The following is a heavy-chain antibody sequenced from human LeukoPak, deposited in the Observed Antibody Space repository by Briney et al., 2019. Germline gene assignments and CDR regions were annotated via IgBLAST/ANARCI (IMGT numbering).Heavy chain of an antibody. D-gene: IGHD6-13*01. J-gene: IGHJ3*02. CDR2: ISSSSSTI. CDR3: ASAASSNDAFDI. V-gene: IGHV3-48*01. Sequence: PGGSLRLSCAASGFTFSSYSMNWGRQGPGKGLEWVSYISSSSSTIYYADSVKGRFTISRDNAKNSLYLQMNSLRAEDTAVYYCASAASSNDAFDIWGQGTMVTVSS. CDR1: GFTFSSYS.